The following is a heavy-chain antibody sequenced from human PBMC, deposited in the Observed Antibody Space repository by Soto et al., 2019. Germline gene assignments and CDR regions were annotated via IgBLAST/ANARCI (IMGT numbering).Heavy chain of an antibody. CDR1: GFTFSSYA. J-gene: IGHJ6*02. D-gene: IGHD6-13*01. CDR3: AKVRISSSWYYYCGMDV. Sequence: EVQLLESGGGLVQPGGSLRLSCAASGFTFSSYAMSWVRQAPGKGLEWVSAISGSGGSTYYADSVKGRFTISRDHSKNTLYLQMNSLRAEDTAVYYCAKVRISSSWYYYCGMDVWGQGTTVTVSS. CDR2: ISGSGGST. V-gene: IGHV3-23*01.